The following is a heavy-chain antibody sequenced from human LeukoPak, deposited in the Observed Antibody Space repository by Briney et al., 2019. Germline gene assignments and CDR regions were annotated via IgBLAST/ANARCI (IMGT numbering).Heavy chain of an antibody. CDR1: GGSISSGGYY. D-gene: IGHD6-6*01. J-gene: IGHJ4*02. CDR2: IYYSGST. V-gene: IGHV4-31*03. Sequence: SQTLSLTCTVSGGSISSGGYYWSWIRQHPGKGLEWIGYIYYSGSTYYNPSLKSRVTISVDTSKNQFSLKVSSVSDADTAVYYCAREGSSSVWGQGTLVTVSS. CDR3: AREGSSSV.